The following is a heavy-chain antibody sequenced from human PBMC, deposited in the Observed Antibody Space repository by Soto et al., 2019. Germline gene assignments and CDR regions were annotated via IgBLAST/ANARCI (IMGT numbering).Heavy chain of an antibody. CDR1: GGTFSSYT. V-gene: IGHV1-69*02. CDR2: IIPILGIA. D-gene: IGHD1-1*01. J-gene: IGHJ3*02. Sequence: SVKVSCKASGGTFSSYTISWVRQAPGQGLEWMGRIIPILGIANYAQKFQGRVTITADKSTSTAYMELSSLRSEDTAVYFCARDNRMGSKDAFDIWGQGTMVTVSS. CDR3: ARDNRMGSKDAFDI.